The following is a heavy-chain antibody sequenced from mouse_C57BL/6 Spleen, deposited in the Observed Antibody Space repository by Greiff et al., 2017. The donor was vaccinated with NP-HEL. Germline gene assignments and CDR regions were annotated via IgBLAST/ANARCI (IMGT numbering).Heavy chain of an antibody. D-gene: IGHD3-1*01. Sequence: QVQLQQPGAELVRPGTSVKLSCKASGYTFTSYWMHWVKQRPGQGLEWIGVIDPSDSSTNYNQKFKGKATLTVDTSSSTAYMQLSSLTSEDSAVYYCARRVGLPSYAMDYWGQGTSVTVSS. J-gene: IGHJ4*01. V-gene: IGHV1-59*01. CDR3: ARRVGLPSYAMDY. CDR2: IDPSDSST. CDR1: GYTFTSYW.